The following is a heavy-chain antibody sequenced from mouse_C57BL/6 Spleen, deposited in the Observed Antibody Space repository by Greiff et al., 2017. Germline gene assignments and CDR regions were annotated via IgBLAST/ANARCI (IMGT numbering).Heavy chain of an antibody. D-gene: IGHD1-1*01. J-gene: IGHJ2*01. CDR2: ISDGGSYT. CDR1: GFTFSSYA. Sequence: EVQLQESGGGLVKPGGSLKLSCAASGFTFSSYAMSWVRQTPEKRLEWVATISDGGSYTYYPDNVKGRFTISRDNAKNNLYLQMSHLKSEDTAMYYCARRDYYGSSFDYWGQGTTLTVSS. V-gene: IGHV5-4*01. CDR3: ARRDYYGSSFDY.